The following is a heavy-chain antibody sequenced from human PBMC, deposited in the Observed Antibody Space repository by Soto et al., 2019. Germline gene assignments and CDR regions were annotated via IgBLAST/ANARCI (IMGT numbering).Heavy chain of an antibody. CDR3: ARVGLGLFGMDV. Sequence: EVQLVESGGGLVQPGGSLRVSCAASGFTFSSYSINWVRQAPGKGLEWVSYISGSSTIYYADSVKGQFTISRDNAKSSLYLQMNSLRDEDTAVYSCARVGLGLFGMDVWGQGTTVTVSS. CDR2: ISGSSTI. CDR1: GFTFSSYS. J-gene: IGHJ6*02. D-gene: IGHD3-16*01. V-gene: IGHV3-48*02.